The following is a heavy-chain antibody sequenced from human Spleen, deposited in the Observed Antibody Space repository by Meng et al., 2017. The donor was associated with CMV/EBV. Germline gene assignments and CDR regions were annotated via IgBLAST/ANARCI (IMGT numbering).Heavy chain of an antibody. CDR2: IIPIFGTA. CDR1: SYA. D-gene: IGHD2-2*02. Sequence: SYAISCVRPAPGHGLEWMGGIIPIFGTANYAQKFQGRVTITTDESTSTAYMELSSLRSEDTAVYYCARAMGYCSSTSCYTNWYFDLWGRGTLVTVSS. CDR3: ARAMGYCSSTSCYTNWYFDL. V-gene: IGHV1-69*05. J-gene: IGHJ2*01.